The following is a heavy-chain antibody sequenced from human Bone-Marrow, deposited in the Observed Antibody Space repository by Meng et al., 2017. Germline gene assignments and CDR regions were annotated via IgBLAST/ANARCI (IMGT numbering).Heavy chain of an antibody. CDR2: IIPIFGTA. Sequence: SVKVSCKASGYTFPDYWLHWVRQAPGQGLEWMGGIIPIFGTANYAQKFQGRVTITADKSTSTAYMELSSLRSEDTAVYYCASPGIAAVDAFDIWGQGTMVTVSS. V-gene: IGHV1-69*06. CDR3: ASPGIAAVDAFDI. D-gene: IGHD6-13*01. J-gene: IGHJ3*02. CDR1: GYTFPDYW.